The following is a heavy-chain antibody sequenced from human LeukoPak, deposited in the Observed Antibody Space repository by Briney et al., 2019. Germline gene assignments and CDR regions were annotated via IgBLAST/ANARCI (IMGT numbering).Heavy chain of an antibody. CDR3: AKDYSRDGYSPFDY. Sequence: GGSLGLSCAASGFTFSSYAMSWVRQAPGKGLEWVSAISGSGGSTYYADSVKGRFTISRDNSKNTLYLQMNSLRAEDTAVYYCAKDYSRDGYSPFDYWGQGTLVTVSS. D-gene: IGHD5-24*01. J-gene: IGHJ4*02. CDR1: GFTFSSYA. CDR2: ISGSGGST. V-gene: IGHV3-23*01.